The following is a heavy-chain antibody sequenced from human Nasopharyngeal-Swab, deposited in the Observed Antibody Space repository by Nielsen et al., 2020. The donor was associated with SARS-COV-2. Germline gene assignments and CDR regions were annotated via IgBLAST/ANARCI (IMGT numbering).Heavy chain of an antibody. J-gene: IGHJ4*02. CDR3: ARAPKRGSSGYQVVY. CDR1: GFTFSSYW. CDR2: IKQDGSEK. Sequence: GESLKISCAASGFTFSSYWMSWVHQAPGKGLEWVANIKQDGSEKYYVDSVKGRFTISRDNAKNSLYLQMNSLRAEDTAVYYCARAPKRGSSGYQVVYWGQGTLVTVSS. D-gene: IGHD3-22*01. V-gene: IGHV3-7*03.